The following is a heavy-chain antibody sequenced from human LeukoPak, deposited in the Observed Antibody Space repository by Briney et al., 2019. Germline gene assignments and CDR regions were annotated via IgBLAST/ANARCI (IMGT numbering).Heavy chain of an antibody. J-gene: IGHJ6*03. D-gene: IGHD3-3*01. CDR3: AREGKEYLWGYYYYMDV. CDR1: GYTFTSYD. Sequence: ASVKVSCKASGYTFTSYDIIWVRQAPGQRLEWMGWISAYNGNTNYAQKLQGRVTMTTDTSTSTAHMELRSLRSDDTAVYYCAREGKEYLWGYYYYMDVWGKGTTVTVSS. V-gene: IGHV1-18*01. CDR2: ISAYNGNT.